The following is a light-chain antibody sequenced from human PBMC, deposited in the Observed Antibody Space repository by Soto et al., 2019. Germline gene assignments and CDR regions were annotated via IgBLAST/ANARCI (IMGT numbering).Light chain of an antibody. CDR3: QSYASGLSGSYV. CDR1: SSNIGAGYD. CDR2: GNS. V-gene: IGLV1-40*01. Sequence: QSVLTHPPSVSGAPGQRVTISCTGSSSNIGAGYDVHWYQQLPGTAPKLLIYGNSNRPSGVPDRFSGSKSGTPASLAITWLQAEDEADYYCQSYASGLSGSYVFGTGTELTVL. J-gene: IGLJ1*01.